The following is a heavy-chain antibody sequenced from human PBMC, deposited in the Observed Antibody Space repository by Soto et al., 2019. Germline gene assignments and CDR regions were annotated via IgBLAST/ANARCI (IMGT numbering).Heavy chain of an antibody. D-gene: IGHD3-22*01. CDR3: ARDRYSYDSRAYQGVDWYFDL. V-gene: IGHV3-33*01. CDR2: IWYDGSHE. Sequence: QVQLVESGGGVVQPGRSLRLSCAASGFIFSNYGMHCVRQAPGKGLEWVAVIWYDGSHESYADSVKGRFTISRDNSKNTLFLQMNSLRAEDTAVYYCARDRYSYDSRAYQGVDWYFDLWGRGTLVTVSS. J-gene: IGHJ2*01. CDR1: GFIFSNYG.